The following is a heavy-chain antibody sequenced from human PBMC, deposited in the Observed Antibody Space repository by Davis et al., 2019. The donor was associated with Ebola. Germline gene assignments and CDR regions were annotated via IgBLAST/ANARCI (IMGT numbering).Heavy chain of an antibody. D-gene: IGHD3-22*01. CDR2: INSDGSST. CDR1: GFTFSSYW. J-gene: IGHJ4*02. V-gene: IGHV3-74*01. Sequence: GESLKISCAASGFTFSSYWMHWVRQAPGKGLVWVSRINSDGSSTSYADSVKGRFTISRDNAKNTLYLQMNSLRAEDTAVYYCAREGYYYDSSGYYVVFDYWGQGTLVTVSS. CDR3: AREGYYYDSSGYYVVFDY.